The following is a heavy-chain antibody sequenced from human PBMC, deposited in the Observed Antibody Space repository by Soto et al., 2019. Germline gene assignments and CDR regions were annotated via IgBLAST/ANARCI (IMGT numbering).Heavy chain of an antibody. D-gene: IGHD6-6*01. Sequence: SETLSLTCTVSGGSISSYYWSWIRQPPGKGLEWIGYIYYSGSTNYNPSLKSRVTISVDTSKNQFSLKLSSVTAADTAVYYCARLVRPQLSSSPHKKGANYMDVWGKGTTVTVSS. CDR3: ARLVRPQLSSSPHKKGANYMDV. J-gene: IGHJ6*03. V-gene: IGHV4-59*01. CDR2: IYYSGST. CDR1: GGSISSYY.